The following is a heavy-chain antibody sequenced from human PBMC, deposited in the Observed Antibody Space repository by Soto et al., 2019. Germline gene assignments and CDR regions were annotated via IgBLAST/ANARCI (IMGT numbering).Heavy chain of an antibody. Sequence: EVQLVESGGGLVKPGGSLRLSCAASGFTFSSYSMNWVRQAPGKGLEWVSSISSSSSYIYYADSVKGRFTISRDNAKNSLYLQMNSLRAEDTAVYYCARALTLRGRYCSGGSCYAFDYWGQGTLVTVSS. CDR3: ARALTLRGRYCSGGSCYAFDY. J-gene: IGHJ4*02. D-gene: IGHD2-15*01. CDR1: GFTFSSYS. CDR2: ISSSSSYI. V-gene: IGHV3-21*01.